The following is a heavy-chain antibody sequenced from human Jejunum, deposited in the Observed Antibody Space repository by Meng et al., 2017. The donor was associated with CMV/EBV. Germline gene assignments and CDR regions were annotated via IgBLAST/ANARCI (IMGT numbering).Heavy chain of an antibody. Sequence: VQLVQSGAAVKKPGASVKVSCKASDYTFYTHAISWVRQAPGQGLEWMGWISPYNGNTKYAQNLQGRVTLTTDISTSTAYMELRSLRSDDTAVYYCARKLRGGGWFDPWGQGTLVTVSS. CDR1: DYTFYTHA. CDR3: ARKLRGGGWFDP. CDR2: ISPYNGNT. V-gene: IGHV1-18*01. J-gene: IGHJ5*02. D-gene: IGHD3-16*01.